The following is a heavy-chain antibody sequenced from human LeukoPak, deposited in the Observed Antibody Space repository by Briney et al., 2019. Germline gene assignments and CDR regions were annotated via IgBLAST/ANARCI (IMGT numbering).Heavy chain of an antibody. CDR1: GFTFSSYW. CDR2: IKQDGSEK. CDR3: ARKGSGVLLWFGELLLGAFDI. V-gene: IGHV3-7*01. J-gene: IGHJ3*02. D-gene: IGHD3-10*01. Sequence: GSLRLSCAASGFTFSSYWMSWVRQAPGKGLEWVANIKQDGSEKYYVDSVKGRFTISRDNAKNSLYLQMNSLRAEDTAVYYCARKGSGVLLWFGELLLGAFDIWGQGTMVTVSS.